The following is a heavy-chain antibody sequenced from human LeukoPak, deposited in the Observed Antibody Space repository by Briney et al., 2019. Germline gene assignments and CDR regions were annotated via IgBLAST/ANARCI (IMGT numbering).Heavy chain of an antibody. CDR2: ISAYNGNT. CDR1: GYTFTSYG. J-gene: IGHJ4*02. CDR3: ARDGRFAAYEPDY. Sequence: ASVKVSCKASGYTFTSYGISWVRQAPGQGLEWMGWISAYNGNTNYAQKFQGRVTMTTDTSTSTAHMELRSLRYDDTAVYYCARDGRFAAYEPDYWGQGTLVTVSS. D-gene: IGHD1-26*01. V-gene: IGHV1-18*01.